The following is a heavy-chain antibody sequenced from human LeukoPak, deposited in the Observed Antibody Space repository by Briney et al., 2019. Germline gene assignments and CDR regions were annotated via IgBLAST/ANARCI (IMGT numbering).Heavy chain of an antibody. CDR2: IYYSGST. J-gene: IGHJ3*02. V-gene: IGHV4-59*08. CDR1: GGSISSCY. D-gene: IGHD5-18*01. Sequence: LETLSLTCTVSGGSISSCYWSWIRQPPGKGLEWIGYIYYSGSTNYNPSLKSRVTISVDTSKNQFSLKLSSVTAADTAVYYCARSASSGYSYGYGVAFDIWGQGTMVTVSS. CDR3: ARSASSGYSYGYGVAFDI.